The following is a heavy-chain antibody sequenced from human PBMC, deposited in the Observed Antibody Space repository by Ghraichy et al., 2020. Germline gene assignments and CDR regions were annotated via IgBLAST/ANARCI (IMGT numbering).Heavy chain of an antibody. Sequence: SETLSLTCTVSGGSISGYYWSWIRQSPGKGLEWIGYIHYSGTTDYNPPFKSRVTISVDMAKNQFSLKLNSVTAADTAGYYCVRSGDFLSGLEVDNWGQGTLVTVSS. CDR3: VRSGDFLSGLEVDN. V-gene: IGHV4-59*08. CDR2: IHYSGTT. D-gene: IGHD3-3*01. CDR1: GGSISGYY. J-gene: IGHJ4*02.